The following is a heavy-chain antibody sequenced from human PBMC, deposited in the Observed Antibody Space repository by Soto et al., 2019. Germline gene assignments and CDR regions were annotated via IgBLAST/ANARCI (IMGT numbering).Heavy chain of an antibody. CDR3: AKDITMAILEWLLRLYFDY. J-gene: IGHJ4*02. CDR2: ISGSGGST. CDR1: GFTFSSYA. D-gene: IGHD3-3*01. V-gene: IGHV3-23*01. Sequence: EVQLLESGGGLVQPGGSLRLSCAASGFTFSSYAMSWVRQAPGKGLEWVSAISGSGGSTYYADSVKGRFTISRDNSKNTLYLQMNSLRAEDTAVYYCAKDITMAILEWLLRLYFDYWGQGTLVTVSS.